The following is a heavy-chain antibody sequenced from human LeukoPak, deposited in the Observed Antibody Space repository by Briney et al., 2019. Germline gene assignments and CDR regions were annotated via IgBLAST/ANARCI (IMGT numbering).Heavy chain of an antibody. CDR1: GFTFSSYA. J-gene: IGHJ3*02. V-gene: IGHV3-30-3*01. D-gene: IGHD4/OR15-4a*01. CDR2: ISYDGSNK. Sequence: GGSLRLSCAASGFTFSSYAMHWVRQAPGKGLEWVAVISYDGSNKYYADSVKGRFTISRDNSKNSLYLQMNSLRAEDTAVYYCATDYGTQGAFDIWGQGTTVTVSS. CDR3: ATDYGTQGAFDI.